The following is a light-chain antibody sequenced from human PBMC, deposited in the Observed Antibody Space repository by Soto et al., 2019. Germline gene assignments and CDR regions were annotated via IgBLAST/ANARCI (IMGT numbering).Light chain of an antibody. Sequence: QAVVTQEPSFSVSPGGTVTLTCGLSSDSVSASHFPSWYQQTPGQAPRTLIYNTNTRSSGVPDRFSGSILGNRAALTITGAQADDESDYYCSSFAGSPVVFGGGTKLTVL. V-gene: IGLV8-61*01. CDR2: NTN. J-gene: IGLJ2*01. CDR1: SDSVSASHF. CDR3: SSFAGSPVV.